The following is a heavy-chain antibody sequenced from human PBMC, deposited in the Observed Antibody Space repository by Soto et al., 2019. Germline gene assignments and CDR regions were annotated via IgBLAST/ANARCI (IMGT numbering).Heavy chain of an antibody. CDR2: IYHSGST. Sequence: SETLSLTCAVSGGSISSGCDSWSWIRQPPGKGLEWIGYIYHSGSTYYNPSLKSRVTISVDRSKNQFSLKLSSVTAADTAVYYCARASTTVTTLDYWGQGTLVTVSS. V-gene: IGHV4-30-2*01. CDR3: ARASTTVTTLDY. CDR1: GGSISSGCDS. D-gene: IGHD4-17*01. J-gene: IGHJ4*02.